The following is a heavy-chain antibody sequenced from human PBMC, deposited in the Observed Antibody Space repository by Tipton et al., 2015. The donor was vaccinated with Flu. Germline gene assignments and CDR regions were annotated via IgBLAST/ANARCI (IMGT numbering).Heavy chain of an antibody. V-gene: IGHV3-7*03. CDR1: GFTFGSYW. CDR2: IDPYGSDK. J-gene: IGHJ6*02. CDR3: TRDKTNVLRYFEAGMDV. Sequence: SLRLSCSVSGFTFGSYWMSWVRHTPGKGLEWVANIDPYGSDKDYVDSVEGRFTISRDSAENSLYLQMNSLRAEDTAVYYCTRDKTNVLRYFEAGMDVWGQGTTVTVSS. D-gene: IGHD3-9*01.